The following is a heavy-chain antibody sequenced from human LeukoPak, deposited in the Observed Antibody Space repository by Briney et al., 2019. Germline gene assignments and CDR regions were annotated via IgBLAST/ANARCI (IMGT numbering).Heavy chain of an antibody. D-gene: IGHD1-26*01. CDR2: FDPEDGET. J-gene: IGHJ6*02. CDR1: GFTFRNFA. CDR3: ATDSGPNYYYYGMDV. Sequence: GGSLRLSCTASGFTFRNFAITWVRQAPGKGLEWMGGFDPEDGETIYAQKFQGRVTMTEDTSTDTAYMELSSLRSEDTAVYYCATDSGPNYYYYGMDVWGQGTTVTVSS. V-gene: IGHV1-24*01.